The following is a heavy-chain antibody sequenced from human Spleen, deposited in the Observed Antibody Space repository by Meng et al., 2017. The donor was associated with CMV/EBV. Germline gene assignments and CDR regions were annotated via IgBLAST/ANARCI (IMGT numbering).Heavy chain of an antibody. J-gene: IGHJ4*02. CDR1: GGSFSSGGYY. CDR3: VRSLNYGDFVN. CDR2: IYYRGST. Sequence: CTVSGGSFSSGGYYWSWIRQHPGKGLEWIGYIYYRGSTSHNPSLRSRVTISIDASKNQFSLNLSSMTAADTAMYYCVRSLNYGDFVNWGQGTLVTVSS. D-gene: IGHD4-17*01. V-gene: IGHV4-31*03.